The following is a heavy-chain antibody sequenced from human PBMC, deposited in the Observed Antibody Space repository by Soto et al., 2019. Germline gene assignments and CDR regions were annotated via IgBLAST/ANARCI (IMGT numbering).Heavy chain of an antibody. Sequence: QVPLVQSGAEVKKPGASVKVSCKASGYTFSGYGINWVRQAPGQGLEWMGWISAYNGNTKYAQKFQGRVTMTTDTSTSTDHMELRSLRSDDTAVYFCARSSSDYGDDGLSLGYWGQGTLVTVSS. CDR3: ARSSSDYGDDGLSLGY. CDR2: ISAYNGNT. J-gene: IGHJ4*02. CDR1: GYTFSGYG. V-gene: IGHV1-18*01. D-gene: IGHD4-17*01.